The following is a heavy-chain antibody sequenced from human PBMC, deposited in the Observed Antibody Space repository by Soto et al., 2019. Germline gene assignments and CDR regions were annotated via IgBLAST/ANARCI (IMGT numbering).Heavy chain of an antibody. CDR3: ASVYYGSSGYSGYYYYYGMDV. CDR1: GYTFTSYG. D-gene: IGHD3-22*01. CDR2: ISAYNGNT. V-gene: IGHV1-18*01. J-gene: IGHJ6*02. Sequence: PSVKVSCKASGYTFTSYGISWVRQAPGQGLEWMGWISAYNGNTNYAQKLQGRVTMTTDTSTSTAYMELRSLRSDDTAVYYCASVYYGSSGYSGYYYYYGMDVWGQGTTVTVSS.